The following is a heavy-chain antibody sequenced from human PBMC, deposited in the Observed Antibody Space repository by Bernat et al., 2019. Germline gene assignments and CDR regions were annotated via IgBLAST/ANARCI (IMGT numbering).Heavy chain of an antibody. J-gene: IGHJ4*02. Sequence: QLQLQESGPGLVKPSETLSLTCTVSGGSISSSSYYWGWIRQPPGKGLEWIGSIYYSGSTYYNPSLKSRVTISVDPSKDQFSLKLRSVTAADTAVYYCARHAMGDTAALTGWYLTSDYYFDYWGQGTLVTVSS. CDR3: ARHAMGDTAALTGWYLTSDYYFDY. CDR2: IYYSGST. D-gene: IGHD6-19*01. V-gene: IGHV4-39*01. CDR1: GGSISSSSYY.